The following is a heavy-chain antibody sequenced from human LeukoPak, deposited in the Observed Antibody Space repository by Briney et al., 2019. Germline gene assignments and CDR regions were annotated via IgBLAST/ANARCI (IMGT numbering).Heavy chain of an antibody. CDR2: MNPNSGNT. CDR1: GYTFTSYD. CDR3: ARGYRVLEWLLGRMTRYYFDY. J-gene: IGHJ4*02. D-gene: IGHD3-3*01. V-gene: IGHV1-8*01. Sequence: ASVKVSCKASGYTFTSYDIDWVRQATGQGLELMGWMNPNSGNTGYAQKFQGRVTMTRNTSISTAYMELSSLRSEDTAVYYCARGYRVLEWLLGRMTRYYFDYWGQGTLVTVSS.